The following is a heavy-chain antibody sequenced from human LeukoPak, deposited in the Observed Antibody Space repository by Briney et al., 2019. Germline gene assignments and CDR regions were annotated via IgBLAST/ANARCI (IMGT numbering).Heavy chain of an antibody. V-gene: IGHV4-59*11. Sequence: SETLSLTCTVSGGSISSHYWSWIRQPPGKGLEWIGRIYYSGSTNYNPSLKSRVTISVDTSKNQFSLKLSSVTAADTAVYYCAEYYYDSSGYNDWFDPWGQGTLVTVSS. CDR1: GGSISSHY. CDR2: IYYSGST. D-gene: IGHD3-22*01. J-gene: IGHJ5*02. CDR3: AEYYYDSSGYNDWFDP.